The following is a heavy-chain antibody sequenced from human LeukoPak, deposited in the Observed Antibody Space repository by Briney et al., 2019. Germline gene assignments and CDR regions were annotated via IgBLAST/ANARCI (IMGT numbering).Heavy chain of an antibody. V-gene: IGHV3-7*01. J-gene: IGHJ4*02. CDR1: GFTFSSYW. Sequence: GGSLRLSCAASGFTFSSYWMSWVRQAPGKGLEWVANIKQDGSEKYYVDSVKGRFGISRDNAKQTLYLQMNSLRDEDTAVYYCARDKYYYDSSGALTEWGQGTLVTVSS. D-gene: IGHD3-22*01. CDR3: ARDKYYYDSSGALTE. CDR2: IKQDGSEK.